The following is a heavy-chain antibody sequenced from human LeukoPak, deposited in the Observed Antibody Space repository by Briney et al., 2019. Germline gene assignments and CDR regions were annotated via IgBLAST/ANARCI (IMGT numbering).Heavy chain of an antibody. J-gene: IGHJ4*02. CDR1: GFTVSSSF. D-gene: IGHD6-19*01. CDR3: ARDGSGWSSDY. Sequence: GESLRRSCAASGFTVSSSFIYRVRQAPGKGLEWVAVMWNDGITGKYADSLRGRFSVSRDNSKNTVYLQMDSLRADDTSVYYCARDGSGWSSDYWGQGTLVTVSS. V-gene: IGHV3-33*08. CDR2: MWNDGITG.